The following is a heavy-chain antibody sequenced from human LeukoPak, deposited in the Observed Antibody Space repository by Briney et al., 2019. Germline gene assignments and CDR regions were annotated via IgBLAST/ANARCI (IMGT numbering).Heavy chain of an antibody. V-gene: IGHV3-21*01. D-gene: IGHD3-3*01. Sequence: GGSLRLSCAASGFTFSSYSMNWVRQAPGKGLEWVSSISSSSSYIYYADSVKGRFTISRDNAKNSLYLQMNSLRAEDTAVYYCAKGDDFWSGYSPDAFDIWGQGTMVTVS. CDR2: ISSSSSYI. CDR1: GFTFSSYS. CDR3: AKGDDFWSGYSPDAFDI. J-gene: IGHJ3*02.